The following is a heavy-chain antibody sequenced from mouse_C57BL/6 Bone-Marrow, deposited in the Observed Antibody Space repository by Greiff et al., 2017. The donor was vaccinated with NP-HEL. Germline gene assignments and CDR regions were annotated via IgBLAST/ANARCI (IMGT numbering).Heavy chain of an antibody. Sequence: VQVVESGAALMKPGASVKLSCKATGYTFTGYWIEWVKQRPGHGLEWIGEILPGSGSTNYNEKFKGKATFTADTSSNTAYMQLSSLTTEDSAIYYCATYSNLYYFDYWGQGTTLTVAS. CDR1: GYTFTGYW. CDR3: ATYSNLYYFDY. V-gene: IGHV1-9*01. CDR2: ILPGSGST. D-gene: IGHD2-5*01. J-gene: IGHJ2*01.